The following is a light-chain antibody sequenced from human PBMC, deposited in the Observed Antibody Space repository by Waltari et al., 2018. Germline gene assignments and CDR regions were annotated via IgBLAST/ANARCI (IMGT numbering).Light chain of an antibody. V-gene: IGLV3-21*01. Sequence: SYDLTQARSMSVSPGPTARITRGGDNIGSNSVQWYQQSPPHAPIVVIQSDNQRPSGIPDRFSGSKSGYTATLTINRVEAGDEADYYCQVWDISSDQWIFGGGTRLTVL. CDR3: QVWDISSDQWI. J-gene: IGLJ2*01. CDR2: SDN. CDR1: NIGSNS.